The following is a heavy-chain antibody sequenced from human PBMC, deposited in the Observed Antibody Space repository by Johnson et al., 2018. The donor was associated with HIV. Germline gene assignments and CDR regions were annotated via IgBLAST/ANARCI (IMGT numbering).Heavy chain of an antibody. J-gene: IGHJ3*02. V-gene: IGHV3-30*02. CDR2: IRFDGSDE. CDR1: GVTISSFG. D-gene: IGHD3-10*01. CDR3: ASPKTPTRVVRGAFDI. Sequence: QVQLVESGGGVVQPGGSLRLSCAASGVTISSFGMHWVRQAPGKGLEWVAVIRFDGSDEYYANSVKGRFTISRDNSKNTLDLQMNSLRPEDTAVYYCASPKTPTRVVRGAFDIWGQGTMVTVSS.